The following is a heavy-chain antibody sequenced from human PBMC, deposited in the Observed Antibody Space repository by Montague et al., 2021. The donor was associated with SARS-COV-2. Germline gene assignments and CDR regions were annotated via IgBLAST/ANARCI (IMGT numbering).Heavy chain of an antibody. Sequence: SETLSLTCAVSGGSFSGFYWSWVRQPPGEGLEWIGEINQSGSINYNPSLKSRVTISVDTSKNQFSLKLSSVTAADTAVYYCARGSGVYYYYYYGMDVWGQGTTVTVSS. CDR2: INQSGSI. CDR1: GGSFSGFY. V-gene: IGHV4-34*01. J-gene: IGHJ6*02. CDR3: ARGSGVYYYYYYGMDV. D-gene: IGHD3-10*01.